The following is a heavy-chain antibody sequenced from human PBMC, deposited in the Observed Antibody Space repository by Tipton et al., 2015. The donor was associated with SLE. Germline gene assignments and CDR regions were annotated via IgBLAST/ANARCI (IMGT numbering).Heavy chain of an antibody. CDR2: IYYTGST. D-gene: IGHD2/OR15-2a*01. V-gene: IGHV4-59*08. CDR1: GGSISDYY. CDR3: ARQEYSQFGLVGFDP. Sequence: TLSLTCTVSGGSISDYYWSWIRQPPGKGLEWIGYIYYTGSTIYNPSHNPSLKSRVTISVDTSKNQFSLKLSSVTAADTAVYYCARQEYSQFGLVGFDPWGQGTLVTVSS. J-gene: IGHJ5*02.